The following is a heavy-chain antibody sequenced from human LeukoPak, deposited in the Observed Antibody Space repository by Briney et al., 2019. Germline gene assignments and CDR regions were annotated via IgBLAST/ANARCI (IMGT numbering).Heavy chain of an antibody. J-gene: IGHJ4*02. CDR3: ARDDGDHYFDY. CDR1: GGSISSYY. Sequence: SETRSLTCTVSGGSISSYYWSWIRQPAAKGVEWIGRIYTSGSTNYNPSLKSRVTISVDTSKNQFSLKLSSVTAADTAVYYGARDDGDHYFDYWGQGTLVTVSS. D-gene: IGHD4-17*01. CDR2: IYTSGST. V-gene: IGHV4-4*07.